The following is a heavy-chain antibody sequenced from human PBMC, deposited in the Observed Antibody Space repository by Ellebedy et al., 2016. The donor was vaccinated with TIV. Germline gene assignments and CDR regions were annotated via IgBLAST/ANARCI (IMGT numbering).Heavy chain of an antibody. CDR1: GYTLTSYY. CDR2: INPSGGST. Sequence: ASVKVSXXASGYTLTSYYMHWVRQAPGQGLEWMGIINPSGGSTSYAQKFQGRVTMTRDTSTSTAYMELSSLRSEDTAVYYCARRPWDYYYYGMDVWGQGTTVTVSS. CDR3: ARRPWDYYYYGMDV. V-gene: IGHV1-46*01. J-gene: IGHJ6*02. D-gene: IGHD7-27*01.